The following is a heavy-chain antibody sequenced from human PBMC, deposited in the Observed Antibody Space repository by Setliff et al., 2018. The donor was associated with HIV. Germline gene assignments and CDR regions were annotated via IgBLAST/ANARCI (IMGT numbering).Heavy chain of an antibody. V-gene: IGHV4-39*01. D-gene: IGHD3-3*01. Sequence: SLTCTVSGGSISSSSNYWGWIRQPPGKGLEWIGNIYYSGSTYYNPSLKSRVTISVDMSKNQFSLRLTSVTAADTAMYYCARHDFWSGYHNWFDPWGQGTRVTVSS. CDR1: GGSISSSSNY. CDR3: ARHDFWSGYHNWFDP. CDR2: IYYSGST. J-gene: IGHJ5*02.